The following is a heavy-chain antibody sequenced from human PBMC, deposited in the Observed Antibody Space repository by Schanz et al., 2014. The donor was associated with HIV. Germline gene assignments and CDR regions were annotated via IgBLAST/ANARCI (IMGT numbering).Heavy chain of an antibody. CDR2: ISGGGGST. V-gene: IGHV3-23*01. CDR1: GFMFSSYG. CDR3: VQDPEMDAITGYFPY. D-gene: IGHD3-16*01. Sequence: VQLLESGGGLVQPGGSLRLSCAASGFMFSSYGMGWVRQAPGKGLEWVSAISGGGGSTYYADSVKGRFTISRDNSMNTLFLQMNSLRAEDTAVYYCVQDPEMDAITGYFPYWGQGTLVTVSS. J-gene: IGHJ4*02.